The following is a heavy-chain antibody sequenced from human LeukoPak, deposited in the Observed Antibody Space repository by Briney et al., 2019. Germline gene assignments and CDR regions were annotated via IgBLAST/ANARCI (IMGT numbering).Heavy chain of an antibody. Sequence: GASAKVSCKASGGTFSSYAISWVRQAPGQGLEWMGGIIPIFGTANYAQKFQGRVTMTEDTSTDTAYMELSSLRSEDTAVYYCATDSELHTKDDYYYYGMDVWGQGTTVTVSS. CDR1: GGTFSSYA. D-gene: IGHD1-26*01. V-gene: IGHV1-69*06. CDR3: ATDSELHTKDDYYYYGMDV. J-gene: IGHJ6*02. CDR2: IIPIFGTA.